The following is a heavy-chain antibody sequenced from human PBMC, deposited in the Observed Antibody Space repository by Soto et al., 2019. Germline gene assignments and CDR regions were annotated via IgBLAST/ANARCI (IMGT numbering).Heavy chain of an antibody. D-gene: IGHD6-13*01. Sequence: GESLKISCKGSGYSFTSYWIGWVRQMPGKGLEWMGIIYPGDSDTRYSPSFQGQVTISADKSISTAYLQWSSLKASDTAMYYCARLKGQQQLVPRAFDIWGQGTMVTVSS. CDR3: ARLKGQQQLVPRAFDI. CDR2: IYPGDSDT. J-gene: IGHJ3*02. V-gene: IGHV5-51*01. CDR1: GYSFTSYW.